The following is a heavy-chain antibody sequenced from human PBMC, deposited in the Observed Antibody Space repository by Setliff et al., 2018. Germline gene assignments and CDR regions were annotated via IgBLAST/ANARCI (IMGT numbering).Heavy chain of an antibody. Sequence: SETLSLTCTVSGGSVKGYYWSWIRQPPGKGLEWIGYIYYSGSTNYNPSLKSRVTISVDTSKNQFSLKLSSVTAADTAVYYCARHGLNTVTILSWSYYYYYMDVWGKGTTVTVSS. CDR2: IYYSGST. CDR1: GGSVKGYY. CDR3: ARHGLNTVTILSWSYYYYYMDV. J-gene: IGHJ6*03. D-gene: IGHD4-17*01. V-gene: IGHV4-59*08.